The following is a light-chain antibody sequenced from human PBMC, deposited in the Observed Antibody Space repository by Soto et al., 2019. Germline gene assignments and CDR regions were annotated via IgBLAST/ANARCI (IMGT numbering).Light chain of an antibody. Sequence: DIQMTQSPSSLSASVGDRVTITCRASQGISNYLAWYQQKPGKVPKLLIYAASTLQSGVPSRFSGSGSGTDFTLTISSLQPEDVATYYCQKYNSALPWTFGQGNKVELK. V-gene: IGKV1-27*01. CDR1: QGISNY. CDR3: QKYNSALPWT. CDR2: AAS. J-gene: IGKJ1*01.